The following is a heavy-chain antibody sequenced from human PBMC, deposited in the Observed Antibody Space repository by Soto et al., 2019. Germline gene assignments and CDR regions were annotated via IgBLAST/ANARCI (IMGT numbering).Heavy chain of an antibody. Sequence: PGGSLRLSCAASGFTFSDYYMSWIRQAPGKGLEWVSYISSSSSYTNYADSVKGRFTISRDNAKNSLYLQMNSLRAEDTAVYYCARDGVVPAAQPDHWGQGTLVTVSS. CDR1: GFTFSDYY. D-gene: IGHD2-2*01. CDR2: ISSSSSYT. J-gene: IGHJ4*02. V-gene: IGHV3-11*06. CDR3: ARDGVVPAAQPDH.